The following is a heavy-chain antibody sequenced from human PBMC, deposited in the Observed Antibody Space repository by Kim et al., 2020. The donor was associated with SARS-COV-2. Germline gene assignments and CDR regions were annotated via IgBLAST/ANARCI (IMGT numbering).Heavy chain of an antibody. Sequence: GGSLRFSCAASGFTFSDYYMSWIRQAPGKGLEWVSYISSSGSTIYYADSVKGRFTISRDNAKNSLYLQMNSLRAEDTAVYYCAVDTAMAYYYYYGMDVWGQGTTVTVSS. V-gene: IGHV3-11*01. CDR1: GFTFSDYY. CDR2: ISSSGSTI. D-gene: IGHD5-18*01. CDR3: AVDTAMAYYYYYGMDV. J-gene: IGHJ6*02.